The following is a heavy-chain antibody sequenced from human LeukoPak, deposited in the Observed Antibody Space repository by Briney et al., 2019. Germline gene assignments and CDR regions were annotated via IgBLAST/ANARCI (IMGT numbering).Heavy chain of an antibody. CDR2: ISGSGGST. J-gene: IGHJ4*02. D-gene: IGHD5-12*01. CDR3: AKDLLTPIVATGGY. Sequence: GGSLRLSCAASGFSFNSYAMTWVRQAPGKGLGWVSAISGSGGSTYYADSVKGRFTISRDNSKNTLYLQMNSLRAEDTAVYYCAKDLLTPIVATGGYWGQGTLVTVSS. CDR1: GFSFNSYA. V-gene: IGHV3-23*01.